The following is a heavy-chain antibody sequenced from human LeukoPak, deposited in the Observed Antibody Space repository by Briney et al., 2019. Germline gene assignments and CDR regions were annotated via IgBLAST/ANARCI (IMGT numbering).Heavy chain of an antibody. Sequence: ASVKVSCKASGYTFTDYYIYWVRQAPGQGLEWMGWTNPKNGGTSYAQKFQGRVTMTSDTSISTAYMDLNSLKSDDTAVYYCARRVTAASGFDYWGQGTLVTVSS. CDR1: GYTFTDYY. J-gene: IGHJ4*02. D-gene: IGHD6-13*01. CDR3: ARRVTAASGFDY. CDR2: TNPKNGGT. V-gene: IGHV1-2*02.